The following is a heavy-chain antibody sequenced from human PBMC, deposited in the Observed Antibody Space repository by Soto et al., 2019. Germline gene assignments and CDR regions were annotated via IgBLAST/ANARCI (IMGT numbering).Heavy chain of an antibody. Sequence: GGSLRLSCAASGFTFSSDAMHWVRQARGKGLEWVAVISYDGSNKYYADSAKGRFTISRDNSKNTVYLQMNSLRAEDTALYYCAKGYCSTTDCSFDYWGQGTLVTVSS. CDR3: AKGYCSTTDCSFDY. J-gene: IGHJ4*02. CDR2: ISYDGSNK. D-gene: IGHD2-2*01. CDR1: GFTFSSDA. V-gene: IGHV3-30-3*01.